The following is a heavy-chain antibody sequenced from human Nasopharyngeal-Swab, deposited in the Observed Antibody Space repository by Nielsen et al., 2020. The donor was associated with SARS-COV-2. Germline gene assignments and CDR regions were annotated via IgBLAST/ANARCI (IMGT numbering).Heavy chain of an antibody. CDR3: FGYYDTSGYDNYYGMDV. D-gene: IGHD3-22*01. J-gene: IGHJ6*02. V-gene: IGHV1-69*13. CDR1: GGTFSSYA. Sequence: SMKVSCKASGGTFSSYAISWVRQAPGQGLEWMGGIIPIFGTANYAQKFQGRVTITADESTSTAYMELSSLRSEDTAVYYCFGYYDTSGYDNYYGMDVWGQGTTVTVSS. CDR2: IIPIFGTA.